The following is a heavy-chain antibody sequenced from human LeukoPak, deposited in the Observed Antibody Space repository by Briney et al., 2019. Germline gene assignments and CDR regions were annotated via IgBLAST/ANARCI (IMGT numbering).Heavy chain of an antibody. V-gene: IGHV4-59*01. Sequence: SETLSLTCTASGGSISSYYWSWMRQPPEKGLEWMGYIYYSGSTNYNPSLKSRVTISVDTSKNQFSLKLSSVTAADTAVYYCASSRDGYNPDWGQGTLVTVSS. CDR2: IYYSGST. J-gene: IGHJ4*02. CDR1: GGSISSYY. CDR3: ASSRDGYNPD. D-gene: IGHD5-24*01.